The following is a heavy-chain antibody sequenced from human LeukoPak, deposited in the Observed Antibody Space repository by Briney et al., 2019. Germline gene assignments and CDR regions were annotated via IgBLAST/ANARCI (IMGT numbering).Heavy chain of an antibody. CDR1: GGSISSGSYY. Sequence: SETLSLTCTVSGGSISSGSYYWSWIRQPPGKGLEWIGEINHSGSTNYNPSLKSRVTISVDTSKNQFSLKLSSVTAADTAVYYCARGRNYYYYYYMDVWGKGTTVTVSS. CDR3: ARGRNYYYYYYMDV. CDR2: INHSGST. J-gene: IGHJ6*03. V-gene: IGHV4-39*07.